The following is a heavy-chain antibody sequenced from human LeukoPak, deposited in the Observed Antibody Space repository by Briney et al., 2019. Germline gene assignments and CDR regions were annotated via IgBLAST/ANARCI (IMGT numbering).Heavy chain of an antibody. CDR2: IIPIFGTA. D-gene: IGHD6-13*01. CDR1: GGTFSSYA. CDR3: ARDGVLSYYYYMDV. V-gene: IGHV1-69*05. J-gene: IGHJ6*03. Sequence: ASVKVSCKASGGTFSSYAISWVRHAPGQGLEWMGRIIPIFGTANYAQKFQGRVTITTDESTSTAYMELSSLRSEDTAVYYCARDGVLSYYYYMDVWGKGTTVTVSS.